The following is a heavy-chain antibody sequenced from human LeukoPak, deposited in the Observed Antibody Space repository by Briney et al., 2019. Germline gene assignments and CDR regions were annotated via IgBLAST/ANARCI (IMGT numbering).Heavy chain of an antibody. CDR3: ARETSLGAFDI. CDR2: ISSSSSTI. CDR1: GFTFSGYS. D-gene: IGHD3-16*01. Sequence: GGSLRLSCAASGFTFSGYSMNWVRQAPGKGLEWVSYISSSSSTIYYADSVKGRFTISRDNAKNSLYLQMNSLRAEDTAVYYCARETSLGAFDIWGQGTMGTVSS. V-gene: IGHV3-48*01. J-gene: IGHJ3*02.